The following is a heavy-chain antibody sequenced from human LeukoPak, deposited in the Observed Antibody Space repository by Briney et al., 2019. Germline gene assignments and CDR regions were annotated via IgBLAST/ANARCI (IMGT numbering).Heavy chain of an antibody. V-gene: IGHV4-31*03. CDR3: ARASDIVVVPAAITTGFDP. CDR1: GGFISSGGYY. CDR2: IYYSGST. Sequence: PSETLSLTCTVSGGFISSGGYYWSWIRQHPGKGLEWIGYIYYSGSTYYNPSLKSRVTISVDTSKNQFSLKLSSVTAADTAVYYCARASDIVVVPAAITTGFDPWGQGTLVTVSS. D-gene: IGHD2-2*02. J-gene: IGHJ5*02.